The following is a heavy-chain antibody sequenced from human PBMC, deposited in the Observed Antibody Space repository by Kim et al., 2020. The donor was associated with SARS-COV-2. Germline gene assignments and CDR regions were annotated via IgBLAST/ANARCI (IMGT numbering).Heavy chain of an antibody. CDR3: ARGSTTGTTSKFDY. V-gene: IGHV3-48*04. CDR2: ISSSTSTI. Sequence: GGSLRLSCAASGFTFGSYTMHWVRQAPGKRLEWISYISSSTSTIYYADSLKGRFTISRDNAKNSLYLQMNSLRAEDTAVYYCARGSTTGTTSKFDYWGQGTLVTVSS. CDR1: GFTFGSYT. D-gene: IGHD1-1*01. J-gene: IGHJ4*02.